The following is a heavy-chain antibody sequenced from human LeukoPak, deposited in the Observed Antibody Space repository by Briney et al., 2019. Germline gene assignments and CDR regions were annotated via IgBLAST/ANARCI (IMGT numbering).Heavy chain of an antibody. CDR1: GGSLSSYY. CDR3: ARSLMVRGAIAAFDI. D-gene: IGHD3-10*01. J-gene: IGHJ3*02. CDR2: INDGGST. Sequence: PSETLSLTCAVYGGSLSSYYWNWIRQPPGRGLEWIGEINDGGSTSYNPSLKSRVTISVDTSKNQFSLKLSSVTAADTAVYYCARSLMVRGAIAAFDIWGQGTMVTVSS. V-gene: IGHV4-34*01.